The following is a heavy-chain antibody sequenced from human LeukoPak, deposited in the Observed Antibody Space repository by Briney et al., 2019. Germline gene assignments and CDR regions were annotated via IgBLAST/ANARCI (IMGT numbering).Heavy chain of an antibody. J-gene: IGHJ6*02. CDR3: ARGLRMDLYYGMDV. V-gene: IGHV1-69*01. D-gene: IGHD2-2*03. Sequence: SVKVSCKASGGTFSSYAISWVRQAPGQGLEWMGGIIPIFGTANYAQEFQGRVTITADESTSTAYMELSSLRSEDTAVYYCARGLRMDLYYGMDVWGQGTTVTVSS. CDR2: IIPIFGTA. CDR1: GGTFSSYA.